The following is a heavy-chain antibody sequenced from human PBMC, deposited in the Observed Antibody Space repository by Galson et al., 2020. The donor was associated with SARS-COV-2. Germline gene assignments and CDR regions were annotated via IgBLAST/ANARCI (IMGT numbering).Heavy chain of an antibody. CDR2: ISGSGGNT. V-gene: IGHV3-23*01. CDR3: AKETPGRYQLPNLGVDY. D-gene: IGHD2-2*01. J-gene: IGHJ4*02. Sequence: GGSLRLSCAASGFTFSTYAMTWVRQAPGKGLEWVSGISGSGGNTYYADSVNGRFTISRDNSKNTLYLQMNSLRAEDTAVYYCAKETPGRYQLPNLGVDYWGQGTLVTVSS. CDR1: GFTFSTYA.